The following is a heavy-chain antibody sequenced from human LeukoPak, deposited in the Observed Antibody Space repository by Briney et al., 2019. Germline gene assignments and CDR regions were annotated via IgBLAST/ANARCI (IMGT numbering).Heavy chain of an antibody. V-gene: IGHV1-24*01. CDR1: VYTLTELS. CDR3: ATVTPYYYGSGNYNWFDP. D-gene: IGHD3-10*01. CDR2: FDPEDGET. Sequence: GASVKVSCKVSVYTLTELSMHWVRQAPAKGHEWMGGFDPEDGETIYAQKFQGRVTMTEDTSTDTAYMELSSLRSEDTAVYYCATVTPYYYGSGNYNWFDPWGQGTLVTVSS. J-gene: IGHJ5*02.